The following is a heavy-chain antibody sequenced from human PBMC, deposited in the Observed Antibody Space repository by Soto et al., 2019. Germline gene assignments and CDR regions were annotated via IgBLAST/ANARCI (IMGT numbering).Heavy chain of an antibody. J-gene: IGHJ3*02. V-gene: IGHV4-31*03. CDR2: IYYSGST. CDR3: ARGQGDSSGYYYADAFDI. CDR1: GGSISSGGYY. D-gene: IGHD3-22*01. Sequence: QVQLQESGPGLVKPSQTLSLTCTVSGGSISSGGYYWSWIRQHPGKGLEWIGYIYYSGSTYYNPSLEGRVTISVDTSKNQFSLKLSSVTAADTAVYYCARGQGDSSGYYYADAFDIWGQGTMVTVSS.